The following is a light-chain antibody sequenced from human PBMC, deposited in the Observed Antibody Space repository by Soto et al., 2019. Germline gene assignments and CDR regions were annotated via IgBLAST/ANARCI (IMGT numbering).Light chain of an antibody. CDR1: QSVSSSY. Sequence: EIVLTQSPGTLSLSPGERSTLSCRASQSVSSSYLAWYQQKPGQAPRLLIYDASTRATGIPVRFSGSGSGTEFTLTISSLQSEDFGLYYCQQNKDWPGTFGQGTKVDIK. V-gene: IGKV3D-20*02. CDR3: QQNKDWPGT. CDR2: DAS. J-gene: IGKJ1*01.